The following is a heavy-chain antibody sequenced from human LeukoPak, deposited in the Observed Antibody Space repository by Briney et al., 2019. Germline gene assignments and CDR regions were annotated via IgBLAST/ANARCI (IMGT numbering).Heavy chain of an antibody. CDR3: ARVYYDSSGYIYYYYGMDV. Sequence: PGGSLRLSCAASGFTFSDYYMSWIRQAPGKGLEWVSSISSSSSYIYYADSVKGRFTISRDNAKNSLYLQMNSLRAEDTAVYYCARVYYDSSGYIYYYYGMDVWGQGTTVTVSS. CDR2: ISSSSSYI. J-gene: IGHJ6*02. V-gene: IGHV3-11*06. D-gene: IGHD3-22*01. CDR1: GFTFSDYY.